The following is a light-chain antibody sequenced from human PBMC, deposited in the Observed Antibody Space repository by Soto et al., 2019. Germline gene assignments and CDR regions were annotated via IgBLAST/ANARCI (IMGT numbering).Light chain of an antibody. CDR1: QSISSG. CDR3: QQSFNIPRT. CDR2: DGS. V-gene: IGKV1-5*01. Sequence: DIQMTQSPSTLSASVGDRVTITCRASQSISSGLAWYQQKPGKAPKLLIYDGSSLESGVPSRFSGSGSGTEFTLTISSLQPDDFATYYCQQSFNIPRTFGQGTKVDSK. J-gene: IGKJ1*01.